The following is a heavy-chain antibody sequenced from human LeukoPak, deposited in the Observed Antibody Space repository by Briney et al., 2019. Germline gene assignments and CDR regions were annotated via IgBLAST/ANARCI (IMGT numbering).Heavy chain of an antibody. Sequence: SETLSLTCTVSGGSISSYYWSWIRQPPGKGLGWIGYIYYSGTTYYNPSLKSRVTISVDTSKNQFSLKLSSVTAADTAVYYCARHVAVAFSPFYFDYWGQGTLVTVSS. CDR3: ARHVAVAFSPFYFDY. D-gene: IGHD6-19*01. CDR2: IYYSGTT. J-gene: IGHJ4*02. V-gene: IGHV4-59*08. CDR1: GGSISSYY.